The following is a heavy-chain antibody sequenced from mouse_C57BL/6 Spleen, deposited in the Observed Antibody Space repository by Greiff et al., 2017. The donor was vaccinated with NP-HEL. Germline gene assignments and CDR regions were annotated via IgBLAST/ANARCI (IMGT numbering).Heavy chain of an antibody. CDR3: ARDYGSSYGYFDV. CDR1: GYTFTDHT. CDR2: IYPRDGST. J-gene: IGHJ1*03. V-gene: IGHV1-78*01. D-gene: IGHD1-1*01. Sequence: VQLQQSDAELVKPGASVKISCKVSGYTFTDHTIHWMKQRPEQGLEWIGYIYPRDGSTEYNEKFKGKATLTADKSSSTAYMQLNSLTSEDSAVYFCARDYGSSYGYFDVWGTGTTVTVSS.